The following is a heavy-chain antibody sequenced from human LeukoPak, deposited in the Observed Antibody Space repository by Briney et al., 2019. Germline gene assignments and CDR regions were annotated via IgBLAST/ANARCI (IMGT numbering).Heavy chain of an antibody. Sequence: GGPLRLSCAASGFTFSSYGMHWVRQAPGKGLEWVSAISGSGGTTYYADSVKGRFTISRDNSMNTLYLQMNSLRAEDTAVYSCAKDRLGALLYFDSWGQGTLVTVSS. D-gene: IGHD1-26*01. CDR1: GFTFSSYG. CDR2: ISGSGGTT. V-gene: IGHV3-23*01. CDR3: AKDRLGALLYFDS. J-gene: IGHJ4*02.